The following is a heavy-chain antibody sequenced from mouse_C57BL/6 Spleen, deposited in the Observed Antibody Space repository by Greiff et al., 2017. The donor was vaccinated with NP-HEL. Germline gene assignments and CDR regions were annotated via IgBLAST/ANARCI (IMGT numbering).Heavy chain of an antibody. CDR2: IDPANGNT. Sequence: VQLKESVAELVRPGASVKLSCTASGFNIKNTYMHWVKQRPEQGLEWIGRIDPANGNTKYAPKFQGKATITADTSSNTAYLQLSSLTSEDTAIYYCARSPGTRYYAMDYWGQGTSVTVSS. V-gene: IGHV14-3*01. CDR3: ARSPGTRYYAMDY. J-gene: IGHJ4*01. D-gene: IGHD4-1*01. CDR1: GFNIKNTY.